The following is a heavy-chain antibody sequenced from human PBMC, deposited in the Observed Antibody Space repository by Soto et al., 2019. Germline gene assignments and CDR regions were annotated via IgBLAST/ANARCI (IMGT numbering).Heavy chain of an antibody. J-gene: IGHJ6*02. CDR3: VRNGYYSLDV. CDR1: GDSIIGTGW. D-gene: IGHD3-22*01. V-gene: IGHV4-4*02. Sequence: QVQLQESSPGLVRPSGTLSLTCAVSGDSIIGTGWWSWVRQSPGKGLDWIGEVYHSGATNYNPSLKSRVTISVDTSRNQFSPNLGSVTAADTAVYYCVRNGYYSLDVWGQGTTVTVSS. CDR2: VYHSGAT.